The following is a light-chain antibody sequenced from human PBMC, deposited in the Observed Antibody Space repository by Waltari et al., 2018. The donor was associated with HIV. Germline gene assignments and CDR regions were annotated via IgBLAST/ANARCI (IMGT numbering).Light chain of an antibody. CDR2: DNT. J-gene: IGLJ2*01. V-gene: IGLV1-51*01. CDR1: GSNIANNF. CDR3: GTWDSRLTTVV. Sequence: QSVLTHPPSVSAAPGQKVNISCSASGSNIANNFVSCYQQLPGTAPKLLIFDNTKRPSGIPDRFAGSRSGTSATLGITGLQTGDEADYYCGTWDSRLTTVVFGGGTKLTVL.